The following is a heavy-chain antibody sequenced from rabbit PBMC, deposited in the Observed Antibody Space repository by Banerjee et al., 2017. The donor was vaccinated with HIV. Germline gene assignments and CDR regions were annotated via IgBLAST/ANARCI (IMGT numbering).Heavy chain of an antibody. V-gene: IGHV1S29*01. D-gene: IGHD4-1*01. J-gene: IGHJ4*01. CDR1: GFSFNNKYV. CDR3: ARDLAGVIGWNFNL. Sequence: QEQLEESGGGLVQPEGSLTLTCTASGFSFNNKYVMCWVRQAPGKGLEYIGTISTGGRTYYASWVNGRFTISKDNAQNTVFLQMTSLTAADTASYFCARDLAGVIGWNFNLWGPGTLVTVS. CDR2: ISTGGRT.